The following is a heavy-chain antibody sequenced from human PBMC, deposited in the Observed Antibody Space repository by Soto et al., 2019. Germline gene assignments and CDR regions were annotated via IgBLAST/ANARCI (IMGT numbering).Heavy chain of an antibody. CDR2: INHSGST. CDR1: GGSFSGYY. Sequence: QVQLQQWGAGLLKPSETLSLTCAVYGGSFSGYYWSWIRQPPGKGLEWIGEINHSGSTNYNPSLKSRVTISVDTSKHQFSLKLSSVTAADTAVYYCASRYCTNGVCYLNSFDYWGQGTLVTVSS. CDR3: ASRYCTNGVCYLNSFDY. D-gene: IGHD2-8*01. J-gene: IGHJ4*02. V-gene: IGHV4-34*01.